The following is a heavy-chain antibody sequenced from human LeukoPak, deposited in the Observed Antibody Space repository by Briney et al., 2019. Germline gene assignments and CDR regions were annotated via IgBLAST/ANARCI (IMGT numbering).Heavy chain of an antibody. CDR1: GFTFSSYG. J-gene: IGHJ4*02. CDR3: AKDHIVVVVAATGFDY. V-gene: IGHV3-23*01. CDR2: ISDSGGNT. D-gene: IGHD2-15*01. Sequence: GGSLRLSCAASGFTFSSYGMSWVRQAPGKGLEWVSTISDSGGNTYYADSGKGRFTISRDNSKNTLYLQVDSLRAEDTAVYYCAKDHIVVVVAATGFDYWGQGTLVTVSS.